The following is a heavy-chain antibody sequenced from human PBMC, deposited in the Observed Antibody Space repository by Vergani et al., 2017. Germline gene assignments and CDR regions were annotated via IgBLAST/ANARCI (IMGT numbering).Heavy chain of an antibody. Sequence: QVQLVQSGAEVKKPGASVKVSCKASGYTFTSYGISWVRQAPGQGLEWMGWISAYNGNTNYAQKLQGRVTMTRDTSTSTVYMELSSLRAEDTAVYYCARWLTSANYVDYWGQGTLVTVSS. D-gene: IGHD6-25*01. CDR3: ARWLTSANYVDY. CDR2: ISAYNGNT. CDR1: GYTFTSYG. V-gene: IGHV1-18*01. J-gene: IGHJ4*02.